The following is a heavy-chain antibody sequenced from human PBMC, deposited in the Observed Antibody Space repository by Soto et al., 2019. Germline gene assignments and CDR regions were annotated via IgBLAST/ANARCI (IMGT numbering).Heavy chain of an antibody. Sequence: GGSLRLSCAASGFTFSSYDMHWVRQATGKGLEWVSAIGTAGDTYYPGSVKGRFTISRENAKNSLYLQMNSLRAGDTAVYYCASRITIFGVVICLGYYYYYMDVWGKGTTVTVSS. V-gene: IGHV3-13*01. J-gene: IGHJ6*03. CDR1: GFTFSSYD. CDR3: ASRITIFGVVICLGYYYYYMDV. D-gene: IGHD3-3*01. CDR2: IGTAGDT.